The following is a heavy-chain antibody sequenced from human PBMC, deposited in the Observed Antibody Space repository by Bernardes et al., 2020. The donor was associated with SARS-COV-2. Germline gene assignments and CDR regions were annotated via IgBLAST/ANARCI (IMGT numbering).Heavy chain of an antibody. CDR2: IYYSGST. Sequence: SETLSLTCTVSGGSISSGGYYWSWIRQHPGKGLEWIGYIYYSGSTYYNPSLKSRVTISVDTSKNQFSLKLSSVTAADTAVYYCATYQLLSRRSGGFQHWGQGNLVTVSS. J-gene: IGHJ1*01. V-gene: IGHV4-31*03. CDR1: GGSISSGGYY. D-gene: IGHD2-2*01. CDR3: ATYQLLSRRSGGFQH.